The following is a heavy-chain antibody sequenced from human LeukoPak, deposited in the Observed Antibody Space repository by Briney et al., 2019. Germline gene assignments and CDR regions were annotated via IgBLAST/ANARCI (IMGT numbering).Heavy chain of an antibody. CDR2: IYYSGST. Sequence: SETLSLTCTVSGGSISSYYWGWTRQPPGKGLEWIGCIYYSGSTNYNPSLKSRVTISVDTSKSQFSLNLSSVTAADTAVYYCARARYNWFDPWGQGTLVTVSS. CDR1: GGSISSYY. CDR3: ARARYNWFDP. V-gene: IGHV4-59*01. J-gene: IGHJ5*02.